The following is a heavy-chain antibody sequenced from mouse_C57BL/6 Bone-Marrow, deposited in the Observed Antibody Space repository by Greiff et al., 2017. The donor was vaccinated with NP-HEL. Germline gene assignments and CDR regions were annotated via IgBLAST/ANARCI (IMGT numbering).Heavy chain of an antibody. D-gene: IGHD1-1*01. CDR3: ARTTVVAYYAMDY. CDR2: ISDGGSYT. V-gene: IGHV5-4*03. CDR1: GFTFSSYA. J-gene: IGHJ4*01. Sequence: VKLVESGGGLVKPGGSLKLSCAASGFTFSSYAMSWVRQTPEKRLEWVATISDGGSYTYYPDNVKGRFTISRDNAKNNLYLQMSHLKSEDTAMYYCARTTVVAYYAMDYWGQGTSVTVSS.